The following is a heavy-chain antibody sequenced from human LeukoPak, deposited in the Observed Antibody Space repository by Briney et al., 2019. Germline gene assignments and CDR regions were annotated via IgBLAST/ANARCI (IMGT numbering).Heavy chain of an antibody. J-gene: IGHJ5*02. V-gene: IGHV1-18*04. CDR2: ISAYSGNT. Sequence: VSVKVSCKASGYTFTGYYMHWVRQAPGQGLEWMGWISAYSGNTNYAQKLQGRVTMTTDTSTSTAYMELRSLRSDDTAVYYCARDFLGSWYDFGRWFDPWGQGTLVTVSS. CDR3: ARDFLGSWYDFGRWFDP. CDR1: GYTFTGYY. D-gene: IGHD3-3*01.